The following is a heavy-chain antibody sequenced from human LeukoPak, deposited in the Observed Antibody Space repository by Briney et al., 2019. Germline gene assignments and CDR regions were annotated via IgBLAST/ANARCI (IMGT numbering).Heavy chain of an antibody. J-gene: IGHJ4*02. CDR2: IIPIFGTA. D-gene: IGHD6-13*01. CDR3: ARDLAAAAGQGY. Sequence: SVKVSCKASGGTFSSYAISWVRQAPGQGLEWMGGIIPIFGTANYAQKFQGRVTITADESTSTAYMELSSLRSEDTAVYYCARDLAAAAGQGYWGQGTLVTVSS. CDR1: GGTFSSYA. V-gene: IGHV1-69*13.